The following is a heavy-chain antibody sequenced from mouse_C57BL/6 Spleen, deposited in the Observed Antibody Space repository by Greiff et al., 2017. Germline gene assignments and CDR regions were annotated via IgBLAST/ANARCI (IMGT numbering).Heavy chain of an antibody. CDR1: GYTFTSYW. CDR2: IHPNSGST. J-gene: IGHJ1*03. Sequence: QVQLQQPGAELVKPGASVKLSCKASGYTFTSYWMHWVKQRPGQGLEWIGMIHPNSGSTNYNEKFKSKATLPVDKSSSTAYMQLSSLTSEDSAVYYCARSYYSNYLSYWYFDVWGTGTTVTVSS. D-gene: IGHD2-5*01. CDR3: ARSYYSNYLSYWYFDV. V-gene: IGHV1-64*01.